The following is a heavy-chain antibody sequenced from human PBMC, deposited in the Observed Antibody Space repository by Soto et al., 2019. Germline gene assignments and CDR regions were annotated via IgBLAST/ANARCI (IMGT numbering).Heavy chain of an antibody. CDR2: ISSSSSYI. Sequence: GGSLRLSCAASGFTFSSYSMNWVRQAPGKGLEWVSSISSSSSYIYYADSVKGRFTISRDNAKNSLYLQMNSLRAEDTAVYYCARVDCSSTSCYFDYWGQGTLVTVPS. D-gene: IGHD2-2*01. V-gene: IGHV3-21*01. CDR3: ARVDCSSTSCYFDY. CDR1: GFTFSSYS. J-gene: IGHJ4*02.